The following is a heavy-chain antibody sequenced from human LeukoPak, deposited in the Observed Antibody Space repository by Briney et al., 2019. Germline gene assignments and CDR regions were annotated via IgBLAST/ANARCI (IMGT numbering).Heavy chain of an antibody. Sequence: GGSLRLSCAASGFTVSNNYISWVRQAPGKGLEWVSVIHSDGSTYYADSVKDRFSISRDNSRNTLSLQMNSLRAEDTAVYYCARGRVLRRYYYYYMDVWGKGTTVTVSS. CDR2: IHSDGST. J-gene: IGHJ6*03. D-gene: IGHD2/OR15-2a*01. CDR1: GFTVSNNY. CDR3: ARGRVLRRYYYYYMDV. V-gene: IGHV3-66*01.